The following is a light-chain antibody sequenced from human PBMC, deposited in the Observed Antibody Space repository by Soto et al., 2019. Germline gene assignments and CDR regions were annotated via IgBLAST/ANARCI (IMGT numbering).Light chain of an antibody. CDR3: SSYMRSNYV. CDR1: SSDVGGYNY. CDR2: EVS. J-gene: IGLJ1*01. V-gene: IGLV2-14*01. Sequence: QSVLTQPASVSGSPGQSITISCTGNSSDVGGYNYVSWYQQHPGKAPKLMIYEVSNRPSGISNRFSGSKSGNTASLTISGLQAEDEADYYCSSYMRSNYVFGTGTKVTV.